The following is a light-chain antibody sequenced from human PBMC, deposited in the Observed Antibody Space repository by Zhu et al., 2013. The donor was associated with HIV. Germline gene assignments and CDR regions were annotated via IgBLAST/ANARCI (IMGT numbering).Light chain of an antibody. V-gene: IGKV3-20*01. Sequence: EIVLTQSPGTLSLSPGERATLSCRASQSVSSSYFAWYQQKPGQTPRLLIYGASTRAIGIPARFSGSGSGTEFTLTINSLQSEDFALYYCQYYGGSSWTFGQGTKLEI. CDR3: QYYGGSSWT. J-gene: IGKJ1*01. CDR2: GAS. CDR1: QSVSSSY.